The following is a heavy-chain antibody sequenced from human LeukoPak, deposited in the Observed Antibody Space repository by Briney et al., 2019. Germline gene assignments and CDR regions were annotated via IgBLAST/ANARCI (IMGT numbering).Heavy chain of an antibody. V-gene: IGHV3-21*01. J-gene: IGHJ3*02. CDR1: GFTFSSYS. CDR3: ASSSPSDAFDI. CDR2: ISSSSSYI. Sequence: GGSLRLSRAASGFTFSSYSMNWVRQAPGKGLQWVSSISSSSSYIYYADSVKGRFTISRDNAKNSLFLQMNSLRAEDTAVYYCASSSPSDAFDIWGQGTMVTVSS.